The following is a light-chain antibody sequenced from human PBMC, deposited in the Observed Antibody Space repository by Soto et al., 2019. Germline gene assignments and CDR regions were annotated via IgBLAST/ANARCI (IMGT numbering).Light chain of an antibody. V-gene: IGKV3-20*01. Sequence: EIVLTQSPVTLSLSPGERATLSCRASQSISSSFLAWYQQKPGQAPRLLIYGASSRATGIPDRFSGSGSGTDFTLTISRLEPEDFAVYHCQQYNNWPPWTFGQGTKVDIK. J-gene: IGKJ1*01. CDR2: GAS. CDR3: QQYNNWPPWT. CDR1: QSISSSF.